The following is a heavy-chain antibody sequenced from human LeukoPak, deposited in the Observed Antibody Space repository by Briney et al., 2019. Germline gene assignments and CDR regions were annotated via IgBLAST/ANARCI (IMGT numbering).Heavy chain of an antibody. Sequence: EGSLRLSCAASGFTFSSYAMSWVRQAPGKGLEWVSAISGSGGSTYYADSVKGRFTISRDNSKNTLYLQMNSLRAEDTAVYYCAKDPNSSGWYSGWFDPWGQGTLVTVSS. CDR3: AKDPNSSGWYSGWFDP. J-gene: IGHJ5*02. CDR2: ISGSGGST. D-gene: IGHD6-19*01. V-gene: IGHV3-23*01. CDR1: GFTFSSYA.